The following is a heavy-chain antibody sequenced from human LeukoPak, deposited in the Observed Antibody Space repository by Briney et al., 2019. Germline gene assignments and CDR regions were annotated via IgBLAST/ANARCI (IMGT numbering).Heavy chain of an antibody. V-gene: IGHV4-38-2*02. CDR3: ASQFGELSFDP. D-gene: IGHD3-10*01. Sequence: PSETLSLTCTVSGYSISSGYYWGWIRQPPGKGLEWIGSIYHSGSTYYNPSLKSRVTISVDTSKNQFSLKLGSVTAADTAVYYCASQFGELSFDPWGQGTLVTVSS. CDR1: GYSISSGYY. J-gene: IGHJ5*02. CDR2: IYHSGST.